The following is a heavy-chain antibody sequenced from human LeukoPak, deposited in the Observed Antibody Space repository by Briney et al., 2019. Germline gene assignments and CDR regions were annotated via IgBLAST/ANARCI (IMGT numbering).Heavy chain of an antibody. Sequence: GGSLRDSCAPSRFTFSTYDMNWVRPAPGKGLEWLSHISSRGGTIYYADSLKGGFTLSRENAQKSLYLQMNSLRDEDTAVYYCARDALGGGDWSNMGDYWGQGTLVTVSS. CDR1: RFTFSTYD. J-gene: IGHJ4*02. CDR3: ARDALGGGDWSNMGDY. D-gene: IGHD3-16*01. V-gene: IGHV3-48*03. CDR2: ISSRGGTI.